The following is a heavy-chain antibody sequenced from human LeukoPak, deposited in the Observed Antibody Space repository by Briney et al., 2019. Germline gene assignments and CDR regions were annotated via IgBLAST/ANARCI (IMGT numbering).Heavy chain of an antibody. D-gene: IGHD1-26*01. CDR3: AKREDRGDYYKY. Sequence: GGSLRLSCAASGFTFSSYGMHWVRQAPGKGLEWVAVISYDGSNKYYADSVKGRFTISRDNSKNIVYLQMNRLRAEDTAVYFCAKREDRGDYYKYWGQGILVTVSS. V-gene: IGHV3-30*18. J-gene: IGHJ4*02. CDR2: ISYDGSNK. CDR1: GFTFSSYG.